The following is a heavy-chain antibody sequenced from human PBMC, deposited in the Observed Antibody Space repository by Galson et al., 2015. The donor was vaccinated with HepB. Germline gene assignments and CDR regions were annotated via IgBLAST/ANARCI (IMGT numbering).Heavy chain of an antibody. CDR2: ISSSGSYI. V-gene: IGHV3-21*01. CDR3: ARDKGDLARPYY. D-gene: IGHD1-26*01. J-gene: IGHJ4*02. Sequence: SLRLSCAASGFTFSTYEMNWVRQAPGKGLEWVSSISSSGSYIYYADLLKGRFTISRDNAKYSLYLQMNSLRAEDTAVYYCARDKGDLARPYYWGQGTLVTVSS. CDR1: GFTFSTYE.